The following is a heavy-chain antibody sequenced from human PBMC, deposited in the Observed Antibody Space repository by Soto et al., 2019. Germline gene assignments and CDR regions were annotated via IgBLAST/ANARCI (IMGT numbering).Heavy chain of an antibody. CDR3: ARNLHTTANYYYYGMDV. V-gene: IGHV4-31*03. CDR2: IYYSGST. J-gene: IGHJ6*02. CDR1: GDCISRGGYY. Sequence: PSETLSLTCTVSGDCISRGGYYWSWIRQHPGKGLEWIGYIYYSGSTYYNPSLKSRVTISVDTSKNQFSLKLSSVTAADTAVYYCARNLHTTANYYYYGMDVWGQGTTVTVS.